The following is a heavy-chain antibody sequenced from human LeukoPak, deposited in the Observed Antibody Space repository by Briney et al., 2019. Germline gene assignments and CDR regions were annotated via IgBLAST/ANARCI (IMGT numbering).Heavy chain of an antibody. CDR2: IGSGGST. J-gene: IGHJ3*02. Sequence: GGSLRLSCAASGFTFSSSAMSWVRQAPGKGLEWVSAIGSGGSTYYADSVKGRFTISRDNSKNTLYLQMNSLRAEDTAVYYCAKEGQQLEPGAFDIWGQGTLVTVSS. V-gene: IGHV3-23*01. D-gene: IGHD6-13*01. CDR3: AKEGQQLEPGAFDI. CDR1: GFTFSSSA.